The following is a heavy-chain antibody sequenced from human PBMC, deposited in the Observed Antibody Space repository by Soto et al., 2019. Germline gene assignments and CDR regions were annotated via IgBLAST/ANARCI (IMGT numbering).Heavy chain of an antibody. CDR2: ISGYTGNT. V-gene: IGHV1-18*01. Sequence: ASVKVSCQASGSTFTSYGINWVRQAPGQGLEWMGWISGYTGNTNYAQKLQGRVTMTTDKSTSTAYMELRSLISDDTAMYYCAKGTGTTSEASLFDYWGQGTLVTVSS. J-gene: IGHJ4*02. CDR1: GSTFTSYG. D-gene: IGHD1-1*01. CDR3: AKGTGTTSEASLFDY.